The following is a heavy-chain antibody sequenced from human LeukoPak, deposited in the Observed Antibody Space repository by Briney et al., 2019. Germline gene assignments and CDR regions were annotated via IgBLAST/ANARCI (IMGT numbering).Heavy chain of an antibody. CDR1: GFTFSSYA. V-gene: IGHV3-23*01. CDR2: ISGSGGST. Sequence: GGSLGLSCAASGFTFSSYAMSWVRQAPGKGLEWVSAISGSGGSTYYADSVKGRFTISRDNSKNTLYLQMNSLRAEETAVYYCAKSGIAAAGTFDYWGQGTLVTVSS. D-gene: IGHD6-13*01. J-gene: IGHJ4*02. CDR3: AKSGIAAAGTFDY.